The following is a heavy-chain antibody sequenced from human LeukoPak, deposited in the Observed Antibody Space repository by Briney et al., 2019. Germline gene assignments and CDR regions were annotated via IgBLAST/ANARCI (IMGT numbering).Heavy chain of an antibody. V-gene: IGHV3-23*01. CDR3: AKDLTIFAVDIWG. D-gene: IGHD3-10*02. CDR1: GFTFSIYA. J-gene: IGHJ4*02. CDR2: ISGSGGST. Sequence: GGSLRLSSAASGFTFSIYAMSWVCQAPGKGLEWVSAISGSGGSTYYADSVKGRFPFYRDTSKNTLYLQMNSLRAEDTAVYYCAKDLTIFAVDIWGWGQGTLVTVSS.